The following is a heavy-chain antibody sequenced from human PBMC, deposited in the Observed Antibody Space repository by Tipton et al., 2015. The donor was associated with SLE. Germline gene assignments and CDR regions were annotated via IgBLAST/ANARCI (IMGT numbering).Heavy chain of an antibody. Sequence: TLSLTCTVSGGSISSSSYYWGWIRQPPGKRLGWIGSIYYSGSTYYNPSLKSRVTISVDTSENQFSLKLSSVTAADTAVYYCARHCQIYSFVYWGQGSLVTISS. CDR1: GGSISSSSYY. V-gene: IGHV4-39*07. CDR2: IYYSGST. CDR3: ARHCQIYSFVY. J-gene: IGHJ4*02. D-gene: IGHD2-21*01.